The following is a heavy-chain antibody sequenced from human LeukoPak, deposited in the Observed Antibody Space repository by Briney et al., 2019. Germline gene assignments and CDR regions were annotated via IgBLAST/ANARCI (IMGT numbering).Heavy chain of an antibody. J-gene: IGHJ4*02. CDR3: ARVSEEWELLAASLDY. V-gene: IGHV1-2*02. Sequence: ASVKVSCKASGYTFTGYYMHWVRQAPGQGLEWMGWINPNSGGTNCAQKFQGRVTMTRDTSISTAYMELSRLRSDDTAVYYCARVSEEWELLAASLDYWGQGTLVTVSS. CDR2: INPNSGGT. CDR1: GYTFTGYY. D-gene: IGHD1-26*01.